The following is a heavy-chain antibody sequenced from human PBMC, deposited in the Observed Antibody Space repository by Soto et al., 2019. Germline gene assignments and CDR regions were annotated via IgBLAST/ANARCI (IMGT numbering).Heavy chain of an antibody. J-gene: IGHJ6*02. D-gene: IGHD1-26*01. V-gene: IGHV1-69*13. CDR2: IIPIFGTA. CDR1: GGTLSSYA. Sequence: GXSVKVSCRASGGTLSSYAISWVRQAPGQGLEWMGGIIPIFGTANYAQKFQGRVTITADESTSTAYMELSSLRSEDTAVYYCARERFSGSYRWSYYYGMDVWGQGTTVTASS. CDR3: ARERFSGSYRWSYYYGMDV.